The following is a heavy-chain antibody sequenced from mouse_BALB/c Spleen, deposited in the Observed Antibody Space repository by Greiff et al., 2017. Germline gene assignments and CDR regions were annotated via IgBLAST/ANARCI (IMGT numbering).Heavy chain of an antibody. CDR3: ARGWGAMDY. CDR2: ISSGGST. CDR1: GFTFSSYA. V-gene: IGHV5-6-5*01. Sequence: EVKVVESGGGLVKPGGSLKLSCAASGFTFSSYAMSWVRQTPEKRLEWVASISSGGSTYYPDSVKGRFTISRDNARNTLFLQMTSLRSEDTAMYYCARGWGAMDYWGQGTSVTVSS. J-gene: IGHJ4*01.